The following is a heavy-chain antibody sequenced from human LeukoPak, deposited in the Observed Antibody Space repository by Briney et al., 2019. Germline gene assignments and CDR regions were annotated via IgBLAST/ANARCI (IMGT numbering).Heavy chain of an antibody. CDR1: GFTFSTYD. D-gene: IGHD3-22*01. V-gene: IGHV3-13*01. J-gene: IGHJ3*02. Sequence: GGSLRLFCAASGFTFSTYDMHWVRQATGKGLEWVSGIGTFGDTHYPGSVKGRFTISRENARNSLFLQMNSLTAGDAAVYYYVRAARYYGSSGAHAFDIWGQGTMVTVSS. CDR3: VRAARYYGSSGAHAFDI. CDR2: IGTFGDT.